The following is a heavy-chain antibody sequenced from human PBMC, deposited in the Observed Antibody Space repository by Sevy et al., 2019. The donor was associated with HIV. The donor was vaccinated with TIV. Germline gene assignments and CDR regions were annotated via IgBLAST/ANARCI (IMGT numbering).Heavy chain of an antibody. V-gene: IGHV4-38-2*01. Sequence: SETLSLTCVVSGYSISSGYWWDWFRRPPGKGLEWIGAIHYTGTTQYTPSLNRRVTVSGDTSKNQFSLRLSSMTAADTAVYYCASHDWGREDYWGQGTLVTVSS. CDR1: GYSISSGYW. CDR2: IHYTGTT. J-gene: IGHJ4*02. CDR3: ASHDWGREDY. D-gene: IGHD7-27*01.